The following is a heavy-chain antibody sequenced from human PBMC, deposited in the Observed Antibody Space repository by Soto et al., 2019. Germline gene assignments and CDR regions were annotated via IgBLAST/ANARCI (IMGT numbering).Heavy chain of an antibody. Sequence: GASVKVSCKDSGYNFTGYYMHWLRQAHGQGLEWMGWINPKSGGTKYAHKFHGRVTMTRDTSINTAYMEVSRLRSDDTALYYCAVEIAAPASWFEPWRQRSMVIVSS. CDR1: GYNFTGYY. CDR3: AVEIAAPASWFEP. CDR2: INPKSGGT. J-gene: IGHJ5*02. V-gene: IGHV1-2*07. D-gene: IGHD6-13*01.